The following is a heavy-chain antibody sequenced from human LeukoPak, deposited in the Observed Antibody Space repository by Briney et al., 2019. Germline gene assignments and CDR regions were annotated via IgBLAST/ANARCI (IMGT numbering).Heavy chain of an antibody. CDR2: ISGSGDST. CDR3: AKVPYSDYGSGRPPFMEV. Sequence: PGGSLRLSCAASGFTFSSYEMNWVRQAPGKGLEWVSTISGSGDSTYYADSVKGRLTISRDNSKNTLYLQMNSLTAEDTAFYYCAKVPYSDYGSGRPPFMEVWGQGTTVTVSS. J-gene: IGHJ6*02. CDR1: GFTFSSYE. D-gene: IGHD3-10*01. V-gene: IGHV3-23*01.